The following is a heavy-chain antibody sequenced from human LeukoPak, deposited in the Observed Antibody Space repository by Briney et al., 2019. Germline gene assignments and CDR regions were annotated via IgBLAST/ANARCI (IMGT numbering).Heavy chain of an antibody. D-gene: IGHD4-11*01. CDR3: AKGTVTQIPWGFFDY. CDR2: ISYVGASNK. J-gene: IGHJ4*02. V-gene: IGHV3-30*18. Sequence: GRSLRLSCTASGFTFSNYGMHWVRQAPGKGLVWVAFISYVGASNKYYADSVKGRFTISRDNSKNTLYLQMNSLRAEDTAVYYCAKGTVTQIPWGFFDYWGQGTLVTVSS. CDR1: GFTFSNYG.